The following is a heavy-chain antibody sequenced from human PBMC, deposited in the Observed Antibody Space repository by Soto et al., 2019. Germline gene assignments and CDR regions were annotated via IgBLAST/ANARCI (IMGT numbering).Heavy chain of an antibody. J-gene: IGHJ6*02. CDR3: ARQTGYSSEHYGMDV. V-gene: IGHV5-51*01. CDR2: IYPGDSDT. D-gene: IGHD6-25*01. CDR1: GSPFSTYW. Sequence: GESLKISCQSSGSPFSTYWIGWVRQMPGKGLEWMGIIYPGDSDTRYSPSFQGQVTISADKSISTAYLQWSSLKASDTAMYYCARQTGYSSEHYGMDVWGQGTTVT.